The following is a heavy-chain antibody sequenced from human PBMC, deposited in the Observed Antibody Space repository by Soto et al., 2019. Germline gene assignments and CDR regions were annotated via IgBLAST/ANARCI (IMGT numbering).Heavy chain of an antibody. Sequence: PGGSLRPSCAASGFDLSSFSMAWIRQAPGKGLEWVANIKQDGDKKYYGDSVEGRFTISRDNAKNSLYLQMDSLRAEDTALYFCARDRMGDDYFGYLGPGTQVTVSS. D-gene: IGHD3-16*01. CDR3: ARDRMGDDYFGY. CDR1: GFDLSSFS. J-gene: IGHJ4*02. CDR2: IKQDGDKK. V-gene: IGHV3-7*01.